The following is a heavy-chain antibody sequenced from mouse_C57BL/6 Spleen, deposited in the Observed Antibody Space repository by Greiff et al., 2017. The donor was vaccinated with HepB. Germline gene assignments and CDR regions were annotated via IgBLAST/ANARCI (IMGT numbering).Heavy chain of an antibody. CDR1: GYAFSSYW. CDR3: ARGTTVVAGFDY. V-gene: IGHV1-80*01. D-gene: IGHD1-1*01. Sequence: VQLQQSGAELVKPGASVKISCKASGYAFSSYWMNWVKQRPGKGLEWIGQIYPGDGDTNYNGKFKGKATLTADKSSSNAYMQLSSLTSEDSAVYFCARGTTVVAGFDYWGQGTTLTVSS. J-gene: IGHJ2*01. CDR2: IYPGDGDT.